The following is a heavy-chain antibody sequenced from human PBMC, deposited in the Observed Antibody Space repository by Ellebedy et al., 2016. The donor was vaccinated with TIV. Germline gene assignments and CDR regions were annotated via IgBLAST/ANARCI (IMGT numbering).Heavy chain of an antibody. CDR3: ARVFLDSLPRLWYFDL. CDR2: ILPSGGGI. J-gene: IGHJ2*01. CDR1: GFAFSNFA. D-gene: IGHD3-22*01. Sequence: GESLKISCEASGFAFSNFAMNWVRQAPGKAPEWLAYILPSGGGIFYAESVKGRFPIRRDNANHSLFLQMTNLRAEDTGVYYCARVFLDSLPRLWYFDLWGRGTLVTVTS. V-gene: IGHV3-48*01.